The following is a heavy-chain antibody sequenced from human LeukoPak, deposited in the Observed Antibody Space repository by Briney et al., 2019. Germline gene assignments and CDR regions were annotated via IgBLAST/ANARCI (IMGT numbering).Heavy chain of an antibody. CDR2: ISSNGGST. CDR3: ARAKDIVVVPAASANYYYMDV. V-gene: IGHV3-64*01. D-gene: IGHD2-2*01. Sequence: GGSLRLSCAASGFTFSSYAMHWVRQAPGKGLEYVSAISSNGGSTYYANSVKGRFTISRDNSKNTLYLQMGSLRAEDMAVYYCARAKDIVVVPAASANYYYMDVWGKGTTVTVSS. J-gene: IGHJ6*03. CDR1: GFTFSSYA.